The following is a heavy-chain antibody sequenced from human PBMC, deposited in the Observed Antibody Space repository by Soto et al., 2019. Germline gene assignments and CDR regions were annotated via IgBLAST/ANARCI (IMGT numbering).Heavy chain of an antibody. Sequence: QVQLQQWGAGLLKPSETLSLTCAVYGGSFSGYYWSWIRQSQGKGLEWIGEINHSGGTNYNPSLKSRVTISKDTAKNQFSLELSSVNAADTAVYYCASLGQDIWTVYNQNYWGQGTLVTVSS. D-gene: IGHD3-9*01. V-gene: IGHV4-34*02. J-gene: IGHJ4*02. CDR3: ASLGQDIWTVYNQNY. CDR2: INHSGGT. CDR1: GGSFSGYY.